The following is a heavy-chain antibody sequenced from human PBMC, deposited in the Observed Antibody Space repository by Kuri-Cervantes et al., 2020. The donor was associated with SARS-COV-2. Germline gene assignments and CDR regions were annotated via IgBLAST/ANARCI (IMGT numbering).Heavy chain of an antibody. CDR2: VRGKANNYAT. CDR1: GFLFSASA. J-gene: IGHJ2*01. Sequence: GGSLRPSCEVSGFLFSASAIHWVRQASGKGLEWVGRVRGKANNYATAYAASVKGRFTISRDDLKNMAYLQMNSLRAEDTAVYYCARGYSGTYYWYFDLWGRGTLVTVSS. V-gene: IGHV3-73*01. CDR3: ARGYSGTYYWYFDL. D-gene: IGHD1-26*01.